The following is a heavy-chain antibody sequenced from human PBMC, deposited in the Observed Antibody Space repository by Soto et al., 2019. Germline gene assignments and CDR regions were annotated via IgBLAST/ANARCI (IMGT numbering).Heavy chain of an antibody. V-gene: IGHV4-39*01. J-gene: IGHJ6*03. CDR2: IYYSGST. CDR1: GCSITSSSYY. D-gene: IGHD5-12*01. Sequence: SDTLSLTCTGSGCSITSSSYYWGWIRQPPGKGLEWIGSIYYSGSTYYNPSLKSRVTISVDTSKNQFSLKLSSVTAADTAVYYCARRVSGYDLDYYYYYYMDVWGKGTTVT. CDR3: ARRVSGYDLDYYYYYYMDV.